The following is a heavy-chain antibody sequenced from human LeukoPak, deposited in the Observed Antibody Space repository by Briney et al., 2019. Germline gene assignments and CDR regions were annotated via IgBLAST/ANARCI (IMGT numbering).Heavy chain of an antibody. CDR3: ARGRAMVRGVIGYYFDY. CDR2: IIPIFGTA. Sequence: SVKVSCKASGGTFSSYAISWVRQAPGQGLEWMGGIIPIFGTANYAQKFQGRVTITADESTSTAYMELSSLRSEDTAVYYCARGRAMVRGVIGYYFDYWGQGTLVTVSS. V-gene: IGHV1-69*13. D-gene: IGHD3-10*01. J-gene: IGHJ4*02. CDR1: GGTFSSYA.